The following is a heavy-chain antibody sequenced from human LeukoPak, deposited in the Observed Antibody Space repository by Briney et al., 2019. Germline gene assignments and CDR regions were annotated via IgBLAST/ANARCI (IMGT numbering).Heavy chain of an antibody. CDR2: INHSGST. CDR1: GGSFSGYY. V-gene: IGHV4-34*01. D-gene: IGHD3/OR15-3a*01. Sequence: PSETLSLTCAVYGGSFSGYYWSWIRQPPGKGLEWIGEINHSGSTNYNPSLKSRVTISVDTSKNQFSLKLSSVTAADTAVYYCARYNYGFFKLSRDCFDYWGQGTLVTVSS. J-gene: IGHJ4*02. CDR3: ARYNYGFFKLSRDCFDY.